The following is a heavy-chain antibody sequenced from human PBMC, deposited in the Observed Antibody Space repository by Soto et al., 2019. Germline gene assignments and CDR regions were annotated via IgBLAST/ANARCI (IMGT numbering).Heavy chain of an antibody. CDR2: INPANGNT. D-gene: IGHD3-16*02. Sequence: QVQLAQSGAEERKPGASVKVSCEATGYTFTAYAMHWVRQAPGQRLEWMGWINPANGNTKYSQKFQGRLTITSDTSARAGNMERNGRTSEETAIHCCTRSAISQYGGLIGPVDYWGQGNLVTVSS. J-gene: IGHJ4*02. V-gene: IGHV1-3*05. CDR3: TRSAISQYGGLIGPVDY. CDR1: GYTFTAYA.